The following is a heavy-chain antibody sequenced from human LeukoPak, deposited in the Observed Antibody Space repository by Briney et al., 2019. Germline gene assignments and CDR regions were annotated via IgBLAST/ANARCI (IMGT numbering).Heavy chain of an antibody. D-gene: IGHD6-13*01. CDR3: ARLSVAAPGKQFRH. V-gene: IGHV4-39*01. CDR1: GDSISSSSYF. J-gene: IGHJ1*01. Sequence: PSETLSLTCTVSGDSISSSSYFWGWIRQPPGEGLEWVASISSNGNTYYNPSLKSRVTILADMSQNQFSLRMSSVTAADTAVYYCARLSVAAPGKQFRHWGQGTLVTVSS. CDR2: ISSNGNT.